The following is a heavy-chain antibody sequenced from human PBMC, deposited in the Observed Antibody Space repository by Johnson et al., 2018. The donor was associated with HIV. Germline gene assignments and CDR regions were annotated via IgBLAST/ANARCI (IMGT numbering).Heavy chain of an antibody. D-gene: IGHD3-9*01. Sequence: QVHLVESGGGVVQPGRSLRLSCAASEFSFSTYALHWVRQAPGEGLEWVAVISYDGVNKYYADSVKGRFTVSRDNSKNTLYLQMTSLRTEDTAVYYCAREEGTDILTRGDAFDIWGQGTMVTVSS. J-gene: IGHJ3*02. CDR3: AREEGTDILTRGDAFDI. V-gene: IGHV3-30*04. CDR2: ISYDGVNK. CDR1: EFSFSTYA.